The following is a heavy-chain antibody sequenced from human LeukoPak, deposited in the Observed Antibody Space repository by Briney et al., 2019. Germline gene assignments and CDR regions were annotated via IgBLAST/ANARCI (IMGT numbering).Heavy chain of an antibody. CDR3: AKNPETVIRGYYVDYYYYMDV. V-gene: IGHV1-2*02. CDR1: GGTFSSYA. D-gene: IGHD3-3*01. CDR2: INPNSGGT. J-gene: IGHJ6*03. Sequence: ASVKVSCKASGGTFSSYAISWVRQAPGQGLEWMGWINPNSGGTNYAQKFQGRVTMTRDTSISTAYMEPSRLRSDDTAVYYCAKNPETVIRGYYVDYYYYMDVWGKGTTVTVSS.